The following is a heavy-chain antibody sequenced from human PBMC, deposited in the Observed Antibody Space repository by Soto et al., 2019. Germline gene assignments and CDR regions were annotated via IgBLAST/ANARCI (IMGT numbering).Heavy chain of an antibody. CDR2: IYYSGST. J-gene: IGHJ3*02. V-gene: IGHV4-59*01. CDR1: GGYISSYY. Sequence: SETLSLPCTVSGGYISSYYWSWIRQPPGKGLEWIGYIYYSGSTNYNPSLKSRVTISVDTSKNQFSLKLSSVTAADTAVYYCARGVSGAIDIWGQGTMVTVSS. CDR3: ARGVSGAIDI. D-gene: IGHD3-10*01.